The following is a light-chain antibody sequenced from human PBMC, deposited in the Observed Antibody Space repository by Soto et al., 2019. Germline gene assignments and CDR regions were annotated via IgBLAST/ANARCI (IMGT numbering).Light chain of an antibody. CDR1: SSDVGGYNY. Sequence: QSALTQPASVSGSPGQSITISCTGTSSDVGGYNYVSWYQQHPGKAPKLMVYDVSNRPSGVSSRFSGSKSGNTASLIISGLQAEDEADYYCSSYTSTSTLVVFGTGTKVTVL. V-gene: IGLV2-14*01. J-gene: IGLJ1*01. CDR2: DVS. CDR3: SSYTSTSTLVV.